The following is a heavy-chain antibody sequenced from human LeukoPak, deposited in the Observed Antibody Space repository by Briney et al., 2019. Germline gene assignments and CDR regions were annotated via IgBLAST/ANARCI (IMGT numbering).Heavy chain of an antibody. D-gene: IGHD2-15*01. J-gene: IGHJ4*02. CDR3: ASGYCSGGSCYGLLDY. CDR2: ISAYNGNT. CDR1: GYTFTTYG. Sequence: GSVKVSCKASGYTFTTYGISWVRQAPGQGVEWMGWISAYNGNTNYAQKLQGRVTMTTDTSTKTDYMEMRSLRSDDTAVYYCASGYCSGGSCYGLLDYWGQGTLVIVSS. V-gene: IGHV1-18*01.